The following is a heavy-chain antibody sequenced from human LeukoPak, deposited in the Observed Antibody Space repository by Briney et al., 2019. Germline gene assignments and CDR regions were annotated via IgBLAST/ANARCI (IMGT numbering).Heavy chain of an antibody. CDR1: GFIVSVDY. CDR2: IYSGGAT. J-gene: IGHJ4*02. CDR3: ASGGKYCTGGACYGD. V-gene: IGHV3-53*01. D-gene: IGHD2-8*02. Sequence: GGSLRLSCAASGFIVSVDYISWVRQTPGKGLEWVSDIYSGGATFYADSVKGRFTISRDNSKNTVHLQMNSLRAEDTAVYYCASGGKYCTGGACYGDWGQGTLVTVSS.